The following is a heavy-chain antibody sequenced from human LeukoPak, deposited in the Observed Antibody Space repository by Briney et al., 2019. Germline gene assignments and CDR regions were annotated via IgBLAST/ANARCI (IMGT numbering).Heavy chain of an antibody. CDR2: INPTGGST. V-gene: IGHV1-46*01. D-gene: IGHD5-18*01. CDR1: GYTFPSYF. CDR3: ARVSSYGAATFDY. Sequence: ASVKVSCKASGYTFPSYFMHWVRQAPGQGLEWMGIINPTGGSTSYSQKFQGRVTMTRDTSTSTVYMELSSLRSEDTAVYYCARVSSYGAATFDYWGQGTLVTVSS. J-gene: IGHJ4*02.